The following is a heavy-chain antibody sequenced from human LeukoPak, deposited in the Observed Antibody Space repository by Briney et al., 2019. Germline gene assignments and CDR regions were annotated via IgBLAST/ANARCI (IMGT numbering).Heavy chain of an antibody. Sequence: PSETLSLTCAVSGGSISSGGYSWSWIRQPPGKGLEWIGYIYHSGSTYYNPSLKSRVTISVDRSKNQFSLKLSSVTAADTAVYYCARTVEQLDAFDIWGQGTMVTVSS. D-gene: IGHD6-6*01. CDR3: ARTVEQLDAFDI. CDR1: GGSISSGGYS. V-gene: IGHV4-30-2*01. CDR2: IYHSGST. J-gene: IGHJ3*02.